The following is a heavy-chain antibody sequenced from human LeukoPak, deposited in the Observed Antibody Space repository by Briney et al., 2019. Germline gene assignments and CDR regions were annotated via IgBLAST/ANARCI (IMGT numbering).Heavy chain of an antibody. V-gene: IGHV4-59*08. D-gene: IGHD4-17*01. CDR1: GGSISSYY. Sequence: PSETLSLTCTVSGGSISSYYWSWIRQPPGKGLEWIGYIYYSGSTYYNPSLKSRVTISVDTSKNQFSLKLSSVTAADPAVYYCARGTTVTDYYYYYGMDVWGQGTTVTVSS. J-gene: IGHJ6*02. CDR2: IYYSGST. CDR3: ARGTTVTDYYYYYGMDV.